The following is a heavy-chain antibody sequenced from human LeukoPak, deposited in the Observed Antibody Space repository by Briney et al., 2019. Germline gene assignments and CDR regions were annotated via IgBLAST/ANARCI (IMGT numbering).Heavy chain of an antibody. V-gene: IGHV4-38-2*01. J-gene: IGHJ5*02. CDR1: GYSISSGYY. CDR2: IYHSEST. D-gene: IGHD3-22*01. CDR3: ASPRGYYDSSGYLSNWFDP. Sequence: SETLSLTCAVSGYSISSGYYWGWIRQPPGKGLEWIGSIYHSESTYYNPSLKSRVTISVDTSKNQFSLKLSSVTAADTAVYYCASPRGYYDSSGYLSNWFDPWGQGTLVTVSP.